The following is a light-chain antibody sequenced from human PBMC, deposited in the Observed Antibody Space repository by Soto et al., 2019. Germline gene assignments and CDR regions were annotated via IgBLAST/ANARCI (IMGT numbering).Light chain of an antibody. CDR1: QSVSSYY. CDR2: GAS. Sequence: IVVTHFPGTLSLSPVERATTSRMCTQSVSSYYLAWYQQKPGQAPRLLIYGASSRATGIPDRFSGSGSGTEFTLTISSLQPEDFATYYCQQSYTTQITLGHLPRLEIK. CDR3: QQSYTTQIT. J-gene: IGKJ5*01. V-gene: IGKV3-20*01.